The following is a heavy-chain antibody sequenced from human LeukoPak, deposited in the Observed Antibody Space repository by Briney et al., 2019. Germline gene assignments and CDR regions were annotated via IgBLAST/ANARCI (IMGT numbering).Heavy chain of an antibody. CDR2: IYYSGST. CDR1: GGSISSSSYY. CDR3: ARQLGYCSSTSCYADKVDY. Sequence: SETLSLTCTVSGGSISSSSYYWGWIRQPPGKGLEWIGRIYYSGSTYYNPSLKSRVTISVDTSKNQFSLKLSSVTAADTAVCYCARQLGYCSSTSCYADKVDYWGQGTLVTVSS. V-gene: IGHV4-39*01. J-gene: IGHJ4*02. D-gene: IGHD2-2*01.